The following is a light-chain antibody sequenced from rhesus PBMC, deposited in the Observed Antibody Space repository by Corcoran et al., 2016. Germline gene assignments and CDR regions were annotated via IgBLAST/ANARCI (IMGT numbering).Light chain of an antibody. V-gene: IGKV1-74*01. CDR1: ENINNY. CDR3: QHGYGTPWT. CDR2: KAS. Sequence: DIQMTQSPSSLSASVGDRVTITCRASENINNYLNWSQQRQGKAPNLLIYKASTLQSGVPSRFGGSGSGTEYTFTISSLQPEDVATYYCQHGYGTPWTFGQGTKVEIK. J-gene: IGKJ1*01.